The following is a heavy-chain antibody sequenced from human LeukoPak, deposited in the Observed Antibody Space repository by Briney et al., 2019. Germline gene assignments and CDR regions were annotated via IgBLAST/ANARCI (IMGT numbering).Heavy chain of an antibody. Sequence: RGSLRLSCAASAFTFSDYYMSWNRQAPGKGLGWVSYISSSGSTIYYAGSVKGRFTSSRDNAKNSLYLQMNSLRAEDTAVYYCARDRLYCSSTSCYWSAFDIWGQGTMVTVSS. V-gene: IGHV3-11*04. D-gene: IGHD2-2*01. J-gene: IGHJ3*02. CDR2: ISSSGSTI. CDR3: ARDRLYCSSTSCYWSAFDI. CDR1: AFTFSDYY.